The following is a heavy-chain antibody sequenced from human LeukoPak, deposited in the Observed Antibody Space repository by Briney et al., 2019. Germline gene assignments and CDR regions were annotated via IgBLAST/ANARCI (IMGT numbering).Heavy chain of an antibody. V-gene: IGHV4-59*01. Sequence: KTSETLSLTCTVSGGSISSYYWSWIRQSPGKGLEWLGCVYSSGSTKYNPSLKSRVTISVDTSRNQFALKLSSVTAADTAVYYCARDPSAAAGFFDFWGQGTLVTVSS. CDR1: GGSISSYY. CDR3: ARDPSAAAGFFDF. CDR2: VYSSGST. J-gene: IGHJ4*02. D-gene: IGHD6-13*01.